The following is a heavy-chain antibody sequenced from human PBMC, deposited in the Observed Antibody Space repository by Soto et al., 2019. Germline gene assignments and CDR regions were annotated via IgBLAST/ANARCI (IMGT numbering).Heavy chain of an antibody. CDR3: AKDRGTMIVVVITTGLCDI. CDR2: ITYDGSNQ. Sequence: LRLSCAASGFIFSSYTMHWVRQAPGKGLEWVGVITYDGSNQYYADSVKGRFTISRDNSRNMLYLQMNSLRAEDTAVYYCAKDRGTMIVVVITTGLCDIWGQGTMVTVSS. CDR1: GFIFSSYT. V-gene: IGHV3-30-3*01. J-gene: IGHJ3*02. D-gene: IGHD3-22*01.